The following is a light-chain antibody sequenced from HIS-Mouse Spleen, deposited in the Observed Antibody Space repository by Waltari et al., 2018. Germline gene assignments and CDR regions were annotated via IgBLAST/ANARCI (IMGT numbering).Light chain of an antibody. CDR3: QSYDSSNQV. Sequence: NFMLTQPHSVSESPGKTVTISSTSSSGSIASHSVQWYQQRPGSAPTTVIYEDNQRPSGVPDRFSGSIDSSSNSASLTISGLKTEDEADYYCQSYDSSNQVFGGGTKLTVL. CDR2: EDN. CDR1: SGSIASHS. V-gene: IGLV6-57*04. J-gene: IGLJ3*02.